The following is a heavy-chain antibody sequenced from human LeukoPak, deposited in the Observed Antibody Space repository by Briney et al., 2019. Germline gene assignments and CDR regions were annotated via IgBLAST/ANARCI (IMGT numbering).Heavy chain of an antibody. CDR1: GFSFRTYA. V-gene: IGHV3-30*02. D-gene: IGHD6-19*01. Sequence: PGGSLRLSCIASGFSFRTYAMHWVRQAPGKGLEWVTFISYDGSNNYYADSVKGRFTISRDNSKNTLYLQMNSLRDEDTAVYYCARDRYSSGWSDDYWGQGTLVTVSS. J-gene: IGHJ4*02. CDR3: ARDRYSSGWSDDY. CDR2: ISYDGSNN.